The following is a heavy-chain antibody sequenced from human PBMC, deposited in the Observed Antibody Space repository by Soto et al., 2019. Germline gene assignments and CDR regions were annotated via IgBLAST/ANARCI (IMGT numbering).Heavy chain of an antibody. CDR2: ITGGFTSI. Sequence: PVVSRIISCAASGFDFSGYAMSWVRQIPGKGLQWVSVITGGFTSIYYAASVKGRFSIARDKSSNTLVLHMSSLRAEDTALYYCAKHQYSFAHYIDHWGQGTQVTVSS. V-gene: IGHV3-23*01. D-gene: IGHD5-12*01. J-gene: IGHJ4*02. CDR1: GFDFSGYA. CDR3: AKHQYSFAHYIDH.